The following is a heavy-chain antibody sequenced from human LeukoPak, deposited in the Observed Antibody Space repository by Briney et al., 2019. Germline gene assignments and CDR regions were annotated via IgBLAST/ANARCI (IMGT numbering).Heavy chain of an antibody. J-gene: IGHJ5*02. CDR1: GFTFSSYG. CDR3: ARGRGVAWFDP. Sequence: GGSLRLSCAASGFTFSSYGMHWVRQAPGKGLEWVAVISYDGSNKYYADSVKGRFTISRDNSKNTLYLQMNSLRAEDTAVYYCARGRGVAWFDPWGQGTLVTVSS. CDR2: ISYDGSNK. D-gene: IGHD1-26*01. V-gene: IGHV3-30*03.